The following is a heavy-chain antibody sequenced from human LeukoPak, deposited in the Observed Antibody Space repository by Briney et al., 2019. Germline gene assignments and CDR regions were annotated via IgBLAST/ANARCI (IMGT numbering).Heavy chain of an antibody. CDR3: ARDKFPYYYYYMDV. Sequence: GGSLRLSCAASGFTFSDYYMSWVRQAPGKGLEWVANIKQDGSEKYYVDSVKGRFTISRDNAKNSLYLQMNSLRAEDTAVYYCARDKFPYYYYYMDVWGKGTTVTVSS. D-gene: IGHD2-21*01. CDR2: IKQDGSEK. CDR1: GFTFSDYY. J-gene: IGHJ6*03. V-gene: IGHV3-7*01.